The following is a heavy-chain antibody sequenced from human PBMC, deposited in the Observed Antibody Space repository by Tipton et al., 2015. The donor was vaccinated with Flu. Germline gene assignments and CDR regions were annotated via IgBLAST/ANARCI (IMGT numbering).Heavy chain of an antibody. CDR2: IKQDASEK. Sequence: SLRLSCAASGFRFNTFWMNWVRQAPGKGREWVAIIKQDASEKLYVDSVEGRFTISRDNAKNSLSLQMDSLRGDDTAVYYCAGGSGWLITDWGQGTLVTVSS. J-gene: IGHJ4*02. CDR1: GFRFNTFW. V-gene: IGHV3-7*01. D-gene: IGHD6-19*01. CDR3: AGGSGWLITD.